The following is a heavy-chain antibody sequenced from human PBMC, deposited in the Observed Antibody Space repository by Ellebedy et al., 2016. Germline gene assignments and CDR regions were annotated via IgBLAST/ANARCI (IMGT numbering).Heavy chain of an antibody. Sequence: GESLKISXAASEFTVSSSFMSWVRQAPGKGLEWVSAISGSGGSIYYADSVKGRFTISRDNSKNTLYLQMNSLRAEDTAVYYCARGGDIVVNWYFDLWGRGTLVTVSS. J-gene: IGHJ2*01. CDR2: ISGSGGSI. V-gene: IGHV3-23*01. CDR1: EFTVSSSF. D-gene: IGHD2-15*01. CDR3: ARGGDIVVNWYFDL.